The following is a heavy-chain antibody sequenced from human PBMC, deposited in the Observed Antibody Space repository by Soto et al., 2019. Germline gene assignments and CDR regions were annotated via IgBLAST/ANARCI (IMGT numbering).Heavy chain of an antibody. CDR1: GGTFSSYT. CDR2: IIPILGIA. V-gene: IGHV1-69*04. CDR3: ARDLEGYCTNGVCPGRVNYYYSYMDV. D-gene: IGHD2-8*01. Sequence: GASVKVSCKASGGTFSSYTISWVRQAPGQGLEWMGRIIPILGIANYAQKFQGRVTITADKSTSTAYMELSSLRSEDTAVYYCARDLEGYCTNGVCPGRVNYYYSYMDVWGKGTTVTISS. J-gene: IGHJ6*03.